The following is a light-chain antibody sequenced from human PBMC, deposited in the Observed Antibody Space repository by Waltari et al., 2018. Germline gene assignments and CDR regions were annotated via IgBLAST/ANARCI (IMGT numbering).Light chain of an antibody. CDR1: QSVSSY. V-gene: IGKV3-11*01. CDR3: QQRSNWPRT. Sequence: EIVLTQPPATLSLSPGEMATLSCKASQSVSSYLAWYQQKPGQAPRPLIYSASNRATGLPARFSGSGSGTDFTLTISSLEPEDFAVYYCQQRSNWPRTFGQGTKVEI. J-gene: IGKJ1*01. CDR2: SAS.